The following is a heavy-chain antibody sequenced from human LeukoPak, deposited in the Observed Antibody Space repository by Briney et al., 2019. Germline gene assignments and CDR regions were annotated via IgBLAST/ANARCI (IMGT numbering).Heavy chain of an antibody. CDR2: INPKSGGT. D-gene: IGHD1-1*01. J-gene: IGHJ5*02. CDR3: ARHMTTSNNWFDP. V-gene: IGHV1-2*02. Sequence: ASVKVSCKASGYTFTGYYMHWVRQAPGQGLEWMGWINPKSGGTNYEQKFQGRVIMTRDTSISTAYMELSRLTPDDTAVYYCARHMTTSNNWFDPWGQGTLVTVSS. CDR1: GYTFTGYY.